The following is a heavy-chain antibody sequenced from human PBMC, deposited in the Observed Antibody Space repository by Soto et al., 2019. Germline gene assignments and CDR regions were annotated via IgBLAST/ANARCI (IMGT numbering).Heavy chain of an antibody. CDR3: ARGYCTNGVCWGGYYGMDV. CDR1: GFTFSSYD. D-gene: IGHD2-8*01. Sequence: EVPLVESGGGLVQPGGSLRLSCAASGFTFSSYDMHWVRQATGKGLEWVSAIGTAGDTYYPGSVKGRFTISRENAKNSLYLQMNGLRAGDTAVYYWARGYCTNGVCWGGYYGMDVWGQGTTVTVSS. CDR2: IGTAGDT. V-gene: IGHV3-13*01. J-gene: IGHJ6*02.